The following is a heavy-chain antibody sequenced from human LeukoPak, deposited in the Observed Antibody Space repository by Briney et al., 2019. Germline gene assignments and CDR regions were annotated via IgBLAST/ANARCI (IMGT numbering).Heavy chain of an antibody. D-gene: IGHD6-13*01. CDR2: VSGSGSHT. V-gene: IGHV3-11*06. J-gene: IGHJ4*02. CDR1: GFTFSDYY. CDR3: ARVGSTVAAGTPDY. Sequence: GGSLRLSCAASGFTFSDYYMSWIRQAPGKGLEWLSYVSGSGSHTTYADSVRGRFTISRDNAKNSLSLQVNSLRADDTAVYYCARVGSTVAAGTPDYWGQGTLVTVSS.